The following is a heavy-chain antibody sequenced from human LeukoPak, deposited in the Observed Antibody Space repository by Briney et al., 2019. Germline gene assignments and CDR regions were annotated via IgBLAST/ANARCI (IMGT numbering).Heavy chain of an antibody. CDR2: ISSSSSYI. V-gene: IGHV3-21*01. CDR1: GFTFSSYS. Sequence: GGSLRLSCAASGFTFSSYSMNWVRQAPGKGLEWVSSISSSSSYIYYADLVEGRFTISRDNAKNSLYLQMNSLRAEDTAVYYCARGVGNFRYYFDYWGQATLVTVSS. CDR3: ARGVGNFRYYFDY. D-gene: IGHD2/OR15-2a*01. J-gene: IGHJ4*02.